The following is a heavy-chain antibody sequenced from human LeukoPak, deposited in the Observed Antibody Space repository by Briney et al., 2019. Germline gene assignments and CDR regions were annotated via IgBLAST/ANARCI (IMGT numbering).Heavy chain of an antibody. CDR2: IYSGGST. V-gene: IGHV3-66*02. Sequence: PGGSLRLSCAASGFTVSSNYMSWVRQAPGKGLEWDSLIYSGGSTYYADSVKGRFTISRDNSKNTLYLQMNSLRAEDTAVYYCTTSPHDHGPRADYWGQGTLVTVSS. D-gene: IGHD1-14*01. J-gene: IGHJ4*02. CDR3: TTSPHDHGPRADY. CDR1: GFTVSSNY.